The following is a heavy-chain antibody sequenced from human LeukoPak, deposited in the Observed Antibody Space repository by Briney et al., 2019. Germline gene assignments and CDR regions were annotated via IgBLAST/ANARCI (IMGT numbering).Heavy chain of an antibody. CDR3: AKDEWELPFDY. V-gene: IGHV3-23*01. J-gene: IGHJ4*02. Sequence: GGSLRLSCAASGFSFRTYGMSWVRQAPGKGLDWVSGISGSGGRTTYADSVAGRFTVSRDNSKNTLYLQMNSLRAEDTAVYYCAKDEWELPFDYWGQGTLVTVSS. D-gene: IGHD1-26*01. CDR2: ISGSGGRT. CDR1: GFSFRTYG.